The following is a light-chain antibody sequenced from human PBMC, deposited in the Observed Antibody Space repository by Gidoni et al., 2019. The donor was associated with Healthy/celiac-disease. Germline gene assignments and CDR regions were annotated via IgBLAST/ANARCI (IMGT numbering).Light chain of an antibody. V-gene: IGLV2-23*01. CDR2: EDS. Sequence: QSALTQPASVPGSPGQSITISCTGTSSDVGSYNLVSWYQQHPGKAPKLMIYEDSKRPSGVSNRVSGSKSGNTASLTISGLQAEDEADYYCCSYAGSSTWVFGGGTKLTVL. CDR1: SSDVGSYNL. CDR3: CSYAGSSTWV. J-gene: IGLJ3*02.